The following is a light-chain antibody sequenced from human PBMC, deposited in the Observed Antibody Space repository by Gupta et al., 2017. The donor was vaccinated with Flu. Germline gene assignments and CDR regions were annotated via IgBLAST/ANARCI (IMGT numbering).Light chain of an antibody. V-gene: IGLV2-14*01. CDR2: EVS. CDR3: SSSTSNDHFLV. J-gene: IGLJ3*02. CDR1: SSDIGTYNF. Sequence: QSALTQPASVSASPVQSITISCTGASSDIGTYNFVSWYQRHPGKSPRLLIYEVSNRPSGVSNRFSGSKSGNTAALTISGLQAEDEAGYYCSSSTSNDHFLVFGGGTILTVL.